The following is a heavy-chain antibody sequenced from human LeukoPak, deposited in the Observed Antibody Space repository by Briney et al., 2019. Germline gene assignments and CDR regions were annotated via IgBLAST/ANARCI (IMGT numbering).Heavy chain of an antibody. CDR2: FDPEDGET. Sequence: ASVKVSCKVSGYTLTELSMHWVRQAPGKGLEWMGGFDPEDGETIYAQKFQGRVTMTEDTSTDTAYMELSSLRSEDTAVYYCATFVFPGYSSGSWGYFDYWGQGTLVTVSS. D-gene: IGHD3-22*01. CDR1: GYTLTELS. V-gene: IGHV1-24*01. J-gene: IGHJ4*02. CDR3: ATFVFPGYSSGSWGYFDY.